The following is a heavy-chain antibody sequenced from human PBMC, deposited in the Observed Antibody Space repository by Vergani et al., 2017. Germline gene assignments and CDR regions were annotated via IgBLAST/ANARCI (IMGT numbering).Heavy chain of an antibody. Sequence: QVQLQESGPGLVKPSETLSLTCTVSGGSISSYYWSCIRQPPGKGLEWIGYIYYSGSTNYNPSLKSRVTISVDTSKNQFSLKLSSVTAADTAVYYCARGGMRYCSSTSCPSFDYWGQGTLVTVSS. CDR2: IYYSGST. D-gene: IGHD2-2*01. CDR1: GGSISSYY. CDR3: ARGGMRYCSSTSCPSFDY. V-gene: IGHV4-59*01. J-gene: IGHJ4*02.